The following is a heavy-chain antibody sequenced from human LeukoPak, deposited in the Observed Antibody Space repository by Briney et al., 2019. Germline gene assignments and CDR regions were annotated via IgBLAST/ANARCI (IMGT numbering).Heavy chain of an antibody. CDR2: ISSSSSYM. V-gene: IGHV3-21*01. CDR3: ARVDTATFDY. CDR1: GFTFSSYS. D-gene: IGHD5-18*01. J-gene: IGHJ4*02. Sequence: GGSLRLSCAASGFTFSSYSMNWVRQAPGKGLEWVSSISSSSSYMYYADSVKGRFTISRDNAKNSLYLQMNSLRAEDTAVYYCARVDTATFDYWGQGTLVTVSS.